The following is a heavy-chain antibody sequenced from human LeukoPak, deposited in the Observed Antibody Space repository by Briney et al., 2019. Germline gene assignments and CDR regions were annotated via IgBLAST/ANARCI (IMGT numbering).Heavy chain of an antibody. D-gene: IGHD2-15*01. CDR2: ISSSSSYI. J-gene: IGHJ6*03. Sequence: GGSLRLSCAASGFTFSSYSMNWVRQAPGKGLEWVSSISSSSSYIYYADSVKGRFTISRDNAKNSLYLQMNSLRAEDTAVYYCARDAVVVAAYYYYYMDVWGKGTTVTVSS. V-gene: IGHV3-21*01. CDR3: ARDAVVVAAYYYYYMDV. CDR1: GFTFSSYS.